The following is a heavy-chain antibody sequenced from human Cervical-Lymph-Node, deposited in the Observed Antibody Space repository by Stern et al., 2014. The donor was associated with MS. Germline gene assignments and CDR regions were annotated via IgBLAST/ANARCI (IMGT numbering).Heavy chain of an antibody. CDR3: AHSLGAFGMDV. J-gene: IGHJ6*02. CDR1: GFSLSSVGVG. V-gene: IGHV2-5*02. Sequence: QVTLKESGPTLVKPTQTLTLTCTFSGFSLSSVGVGVGWVRQPPGKALEWLALLYWDDDKRYSPTLKSRLNITKDTSKNQVLLSITNLDPVDTATYYCAHSLGAFGMDVWGQGTTVTVSS. CDR2: LYWDDDK.